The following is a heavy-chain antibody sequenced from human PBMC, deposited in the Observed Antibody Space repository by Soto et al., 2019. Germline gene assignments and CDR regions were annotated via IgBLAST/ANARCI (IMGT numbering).Heavy chain of an antibody. D-gene: IGHD3-3*01. CDR1: GFTFSSYG. Sequence: GGSLRLSCAASGFTFSSYGMHWVRSAPGKGLEWVAVISYDGSNKYYADSVKGRFTISRDNSKNTLYLQMNSLRAEDTAVYYCAKEVWSGLFTNVLEFCGMDVWGQGTTLTVSS. CDR3: AKEVWSGLFTNVLEFCGMDV. J-gene: IGHJ6*02. CDR2: ISYDGSNK. V-gene: IGHV3-30*18.